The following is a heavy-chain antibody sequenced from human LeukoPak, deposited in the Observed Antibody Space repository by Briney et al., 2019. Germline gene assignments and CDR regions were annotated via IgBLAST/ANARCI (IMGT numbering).Heavy chain of an antibody. CDR3: ARAKRNGFDI. V-gene: IGHV3-33*08. CDR2: TLSDGSFS. J-gene: IGHJ3*02. Sequence: GGSLRLSCAASGFSFRSYGMHWVRQAPGKGLEWVTHTLSDGSFSYYADSVKGRFTISKDNSKNTLYLQMNSLRAEDTAVYYCARAKRNGFDIWGQGTMVTVSS. CDR1: GFSFRSYG.